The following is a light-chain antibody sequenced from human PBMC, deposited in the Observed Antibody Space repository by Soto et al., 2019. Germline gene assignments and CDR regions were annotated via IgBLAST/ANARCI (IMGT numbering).Light chain of an antibody. CDR2: GAS. CDR1: QSVSSN. V-gene: IGKV3-15*01. J-gene: IGKJ1*01. CDR3: QQYNNWPTWT. Sequence: IMMKQSPATLSVTPGERATLSCRASQSVSSNLAWYQQKPGQAPRLLIYGASTRATGIPARFSGSGSGTEFTLTISSLQSEDFAVYYCQQYNNWPTWTFGQGTKVDIK.